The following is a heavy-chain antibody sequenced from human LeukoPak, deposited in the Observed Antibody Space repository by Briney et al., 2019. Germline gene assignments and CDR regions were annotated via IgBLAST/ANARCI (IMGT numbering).Heavy chain of an antibody. Sequence: GGSLRLSCAASGFTFSSHALSWVRQAPGKGLEWVSSLSGSGYNTYYANSVKGRFTISRDNSKNTVYLQMNSLRAEDTAVYYCAKDPYGTRYFDYWGQGTLVTVSS. J-gene: IGHJ4*02. CDR1: GFTFSSHA. CDR3: AKDPYGTRYFDY. V-gene: IGHV3-23*01. D-gene: IGHD2-2*01. CDR2: LSGSGYNT.